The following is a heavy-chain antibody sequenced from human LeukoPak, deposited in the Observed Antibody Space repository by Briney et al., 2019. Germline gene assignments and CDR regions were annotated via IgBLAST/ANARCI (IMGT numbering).Heavy chain of an antibody. D-gene: IGHD6-19*01. J-gene: IGHJ4*02. CDR2: ST. V-gene: IGHV3-23*01. Sequence: STYYADSVKGRFTISRDNSKNTLYLQMNSLRAEDTAVYYCARDSAVAAVDYWGQGTLVTVSS. CDR3: ARDSAVAAVDY.